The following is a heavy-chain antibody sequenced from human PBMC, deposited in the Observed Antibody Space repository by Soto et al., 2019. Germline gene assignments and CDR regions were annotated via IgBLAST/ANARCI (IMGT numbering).Heavy chain of an antibody. V-gene: IGHV3-30*18. D-gene: IGHD6-25*01. Sequence: GGSLRLSCAASGFTFSSYGMHWVRQAPGKGLEWVAVISYDGSNKYYADSVKGRFTISRDNSKNTLYLQMNSLRAEDTAVYYCAKDAAMTNFDYWGQGTLVTVSS. CDR2: ISYDGSNK. CDR1: GFTFSSYG. J-gene: IGHJ4*02. CDR3: AKDAAMTNFDY.